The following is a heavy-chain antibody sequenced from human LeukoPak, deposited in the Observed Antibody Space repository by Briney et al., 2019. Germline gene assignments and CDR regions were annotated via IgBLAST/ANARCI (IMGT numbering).Heavy chain of an antibody. V-gene: IGHV4-30-2*06. CDR2: IYHSGST. CDR3: ARGSSDILSYFDY. CDR1: GGSISSGGYS. J-gene: IGHJ4*02. D-gene: IGHD3-9*01. Sequence: PSQTLSLTCAVSGGSISSGGYSWSWIRQSPGKGLEWIGYIYHSGSTYYNPSLKSRVTIPVDRSKNQFSLKLSSVTAADTAVYYCARGSSDILSYFDYWGQGTLVTVSS.